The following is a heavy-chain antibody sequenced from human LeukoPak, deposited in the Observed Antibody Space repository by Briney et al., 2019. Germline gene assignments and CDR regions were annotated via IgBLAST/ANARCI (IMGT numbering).Heavy chain of an antibody. V-gene: IGHV4-59*01. Sequence: SETLSLTCTVSGGSIRSYYWSWIRQPPGKGLEWIGYIYNSGSTNYNPSLKSRVTISVDTSKNQFSLKLSSVTAADTAVYYCARGDITATGTPFDYWGQGTLVTVSS. D-gene: IGHD6-13*01. CDR1: GGSIRSYY. CDR3: ARGDITATGTPFDY. CDR2: IYNSGST. J-gene: IGHJ4*02.